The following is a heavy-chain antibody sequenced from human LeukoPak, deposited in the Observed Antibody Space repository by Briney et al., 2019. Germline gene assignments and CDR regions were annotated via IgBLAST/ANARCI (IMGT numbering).Heavy chain of an antibody. CDR1: GYTLTGYY. J-gene: IGHJ4*02. CDR2: INPNSGGT. D-gene: IGHD2-2*01. Sequence: ASVKVSCKASGYTLTGYYMHWVRQAPGQGLEWMGWINPNSGGTNYAQKFQGRVTMTRDTSISTAYMELSRLRSDDTAVYYCARDLLGYCSSTSCSIVYWGQGTLVTVSS. V-gene: IGHV1-2*02. CDR3: ARDLLGYCSSTSCSIVY.